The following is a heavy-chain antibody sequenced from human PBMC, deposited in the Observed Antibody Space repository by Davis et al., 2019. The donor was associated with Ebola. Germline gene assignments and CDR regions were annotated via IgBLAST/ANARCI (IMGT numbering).Heavy chain of an antibody. D-gene: IGHD6-19*01. J-gene: IGHJ3*02. CDR2: INSDGSST. CDR1: GFTFNTYW. Sequence: GESLKISCAASGFTFNTYWMHWVRQAPGKGLVWVSHINSDGSSTGYADSVKGRFTISRDNAKNTLYLQMNSLTSEDTALYYCVKDVYQWQFLASPFDIWGQGTVVTV. V-gene: IGHV3-74*01. CDR3: VKDVYQWQFLASPFDI.